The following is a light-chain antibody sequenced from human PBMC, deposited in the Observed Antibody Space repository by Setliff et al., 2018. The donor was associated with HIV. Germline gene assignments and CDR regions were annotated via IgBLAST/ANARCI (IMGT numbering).Light chain of an antibody. J-gene: IGLJ1*01. CDR2: TNN. V-gene: IGLV1-44*01. CDR3: AAWDDSLNGPYV. Sequence: QSALAQPPSAPGTPGQRVTISCSGSSSNIGSNTVNWYQQLPGTAPKLLIYTNNQRPSGVPDRFSGSKSGTSASLAISGLQSEDEADYYCAAWDDSLNGPYVFGTGTKVTVL. CDR1: SSNIGSNT.